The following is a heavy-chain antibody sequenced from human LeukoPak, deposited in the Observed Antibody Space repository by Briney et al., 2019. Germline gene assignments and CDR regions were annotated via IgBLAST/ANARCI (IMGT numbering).Heavy chain of an antibody. D-gene: IGHD4-17*01. V-gene: IGHV3-74*01. Sequence: PGGSLRLSCAASGFTFSSYWMHWIRQAPGKGLVWVSRINSDGSSTSYADSVKGRFTISRDNAKNTLYLQMNSLRAEDTAVYYCARDIDYGDYTPLDPWGQGTLVTVSS. J-gene: IGHJ5*02. CDR1: GFTFSSYW. CDR2: INSDGSST. CDR3: ARDIDYGDYTPLDP.